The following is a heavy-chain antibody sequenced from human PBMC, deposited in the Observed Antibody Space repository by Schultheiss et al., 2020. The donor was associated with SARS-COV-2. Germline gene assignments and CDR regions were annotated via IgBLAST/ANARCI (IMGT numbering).Heavy chain of an antibody. CDR2: ISGSGGST. Sequence: GGSLRLSCAASGFTFSSYSMSWVRQAPGKGLEWVSAISGSGGSTYYADSVKGRFTISRDNSKNTLYLQMNSLRAEDTAVYYCAKTIVSGRYFDYWGQGTLVTVSS. J-gene: IGHJ4*02. V-gene: IGHV3-23*01. D-gene: IGHD1-26*01. CDR1: GFTFSSYS. CDR3: AKTIVSGRYFDY.